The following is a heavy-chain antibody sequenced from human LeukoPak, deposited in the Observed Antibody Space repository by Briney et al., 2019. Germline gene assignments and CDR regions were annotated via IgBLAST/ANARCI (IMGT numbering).Heavy chain of an antibody. V-gene: IGHV3-23*01. D-gene: IGHD1-26*01. CDR2: ISGSGGST. CDR1: GFTFSNYA. Sequence: PGGSLRLSCATSGFTFSNYAMNWVRQAPGKGLEWVSTISGSGGSTYYADSVKGRFTISRDNSKNTLYLQMNSLRAEDTAVYYCARDGLAGAFDYWGQGTLVTVSS. CDR3: ARDGLAGAFDY. J-gene: IGHJ4*02.